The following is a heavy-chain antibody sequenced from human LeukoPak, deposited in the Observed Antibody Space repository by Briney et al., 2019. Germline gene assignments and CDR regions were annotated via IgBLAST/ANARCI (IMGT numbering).Heavy chain of an antibody. J-gene: IGHJ4*02. V-gene: IGHV3-30*02. D-gene: IGHD5-24*01. CDR1: GFTFSSYG. CDR3: AKEIILAGYKAPFDY. CDR2: IRYDGSNK. Sequence: SGGSLRLSCAASGFTFSSYGMHWVHQAPGKGLEWVAFIRYDGSNKYYADSVKGRFTISRDNSKNTLYLQMNSLRAEDTAVYYCAKEIILAGYKAPFDYWGQGTLVTVSS.